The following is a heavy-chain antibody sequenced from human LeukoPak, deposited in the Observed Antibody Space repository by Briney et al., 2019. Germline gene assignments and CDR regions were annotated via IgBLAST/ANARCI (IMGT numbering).Heavy chain of an antibody. J-gene: IGHJ6*02. CDR1: GFTFSSYS. Sequence: PGGSLRLSCAASGFTFSSYSMNWVRQAPGKGLEWVSSISSSSSYIYYADSVKGRFTISRDNAKNSLYLRMNSLRAEDTAVYYCVRDGRDDYPLSWTGGFYYYGLDVWGQGTTVTVSS. V-gene: IGHV3-21*01. CDR3: VRDGRDDYPLSWTGGFYYYGLDV. D-gene: IGHD3/OR15-3a*01. CDR2: ISSSSSYI.